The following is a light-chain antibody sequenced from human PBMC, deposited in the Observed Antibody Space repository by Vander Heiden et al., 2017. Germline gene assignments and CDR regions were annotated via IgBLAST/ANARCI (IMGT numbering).Light chain of an antibody. CDR3: QQYGSSHPGVFT. Sequence: ELELTQSPAPLSLSPGERATLSCRASQSVSSSYLAWYQQKQGQAPRLLIYGASSRATGSPDRFSGSGCGTDFTLTISRREPEDFAVYYCQQYGSSHPGVFTFGHGTKVDIK. V-gene: IGKV3-20*01. CDR1: QSVSSSY. CDR2: GAS. J-gene: IGKJ3*01.